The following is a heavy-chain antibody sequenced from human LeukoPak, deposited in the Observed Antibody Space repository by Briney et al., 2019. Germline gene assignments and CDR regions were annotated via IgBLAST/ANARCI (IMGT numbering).Heavy chain of an antibody. V-gene: IGHV3-21*01. CDR1: GFTFSRYS. J-gene: IGHJ5*02. D-gene: IGHD3-22*01. CDR2: ISSSSSYI. CDR3: ASDLYYYDSSGYYVGSP. Sequence: PGGSLRLSCAASGFTFSRYSMNWVSQAPGKRLEWVSSISSSSSYIYYADSVKGRFTISRDNAKNSLYLQMNSLRAEDTAVYYCASDLYYYDSSGYYVGSPWGQGTLVTVSS.